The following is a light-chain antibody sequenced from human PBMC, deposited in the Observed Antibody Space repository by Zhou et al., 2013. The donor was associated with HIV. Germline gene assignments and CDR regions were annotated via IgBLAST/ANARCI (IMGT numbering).Light chain of an antibody. J-gene: IGLJ1*01. CDR3: QSYDSSLSGYV. V-gene: IGLV1-40*01. CDR1: SSNIGSFYD. CDR2: GNN. Sequence: QSVLTQPPSASGTPGQRVTISCTGSSSNIGSFYDVHWYQQLPGTVPKLLIYGNNKRPSGVPDRFSGSKSGTSASLAITGLQADDEADYYCQSYDSSLSGYVFGTGTKVTVL.